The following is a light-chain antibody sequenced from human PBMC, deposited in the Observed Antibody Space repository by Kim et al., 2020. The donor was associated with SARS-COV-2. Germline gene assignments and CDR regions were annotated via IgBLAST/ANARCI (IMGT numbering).Light chain of an antibody. Sequence: GDRDTLTCGASQNISNYVAWFQLKPGKAPKLLIYAASALQPGVPSRFSGSGAGTDITLTVTSLQPEDVATYYCQKCDSAPWTFGQGTKVDIK. CDR3: QKCDSAPWT. CDR1: QNISNY. CDR2: AAS. V-gene: IGKV1-27*01. J-gene: IGKJ1*01.